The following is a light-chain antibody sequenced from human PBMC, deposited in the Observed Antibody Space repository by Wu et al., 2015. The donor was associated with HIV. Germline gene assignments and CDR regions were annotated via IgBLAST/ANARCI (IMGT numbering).Light chain of an antibody. CDR1: QGISSY. CDR3: QQYYSYPYS. V-gene: IGKV1-8*01. J-gene: IGKJ2*03. CDR2: AAS. Sequence: TITCRASQGISSYLAWYLQKPGKALTLLIYAASTLQSGVPIKVQRHGSGTDFTLTISCLQSEDFATYYCQQYYSYPYSFGQGTKLEIK.